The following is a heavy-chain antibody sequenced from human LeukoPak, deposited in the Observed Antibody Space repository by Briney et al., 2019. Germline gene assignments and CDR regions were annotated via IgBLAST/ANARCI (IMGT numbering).Heavy chain of an antibody. V-gene: IGHV4-39*01. CDR1: GDSITRNTDH. CDR2: IYYSGSI. D-gene: IGHD7-27*01. J-gene: IGHJ4*02. Sequence: SETLSLICIVSGDSITRNTDHWGWVRQPPGKGLEWIGTIYYSGSIYYNQSLRGRVALSVDTSKNRFSLKLTSVTAADTAVYYCGRLNTDWGFLFDSWGQGTLVTVSS. CDR3: GRLNTDWGFLFDS.